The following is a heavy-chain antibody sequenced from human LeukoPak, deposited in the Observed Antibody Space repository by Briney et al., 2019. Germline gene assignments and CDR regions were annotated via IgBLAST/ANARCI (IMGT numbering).Heavy chain of an antibody. Sequence: PSETLSLTCTVSGGSITSYYWSWIRQPPGKGLEWIGYISYSGRTNYNPSLKSRVTISDDTSKNRISLKVSSVTAADTAVYYCARTLWFGELFSPWNDWGQGTLVTVSS. CDR2: ISYSGRT. CDR1: GGSITSYY. D-gene: IGHD3-10*01. V-gene: IGHV4-59*01. CDR3: ARTLWFGELFSPWND. J-gene: IGHJ4*02.